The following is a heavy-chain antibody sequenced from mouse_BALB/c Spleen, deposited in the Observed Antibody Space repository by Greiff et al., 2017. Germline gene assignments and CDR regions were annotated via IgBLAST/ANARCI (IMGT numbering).Heavy chain of an antibody. D-gene: IGHD3-2*01. V-gene: IGHV1-63*01. CDR1: GYTFTNYW. Sequence: QVQLQQSGAELVRPGTSVKISCKASGYTFTNYWLGWVKQRPGHGLEWIGDIYPGGGYTNYNQKFKDKATLTVDKSSSTAYMQLSSPTSEDSAVYYCTRSGGQLGLRLWFAYWGQGTLVTVSA. J-gene: IGHJ3*01. CDR3: TRSGGQLGLRLWFAY. CDR2: IYPGGGYT.